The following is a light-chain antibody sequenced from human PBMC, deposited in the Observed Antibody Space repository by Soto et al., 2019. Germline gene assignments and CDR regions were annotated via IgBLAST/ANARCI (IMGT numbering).Light chain of an antibody. CDR2: GAS. J-gene: IGKJ2*01. Sequence: EIVMTQSPATLSVSPGERATLSCRASQSVSTKLVWYQQKPGQAPRVLIYGASTRATGTPARFSGRGSGTEFTLTISSLQSEDFAVYLCQQYNNWPYTCGQGTMLLIK. V-gene: IGKV3-15*01. CDR1: QSVSTK. CDR3: QQYNNWPYT.